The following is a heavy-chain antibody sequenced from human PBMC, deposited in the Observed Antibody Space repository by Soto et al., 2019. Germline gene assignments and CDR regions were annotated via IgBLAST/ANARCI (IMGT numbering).Heavy chain of an antibody. V-gene: IGHV3-23*01. CDR3: AKDDLPAKVTTVTAPDY. CDR2: ISGSGGST. Sequence: EVQLLESGGGLVQPGGSLRLSCAASGFTFSSYAMSWVRQAPGKGLEWVSAISGSGGSTYYADSVKGRFTISRDNSKNTLYLQMNSLRADDTAVYSCAKDDLPAKVTTVTAPDYWGQGTLVTVSS. J-gene: IGHJ4*02. D-gene: IGHD4-17*01. CDR1: GFTFSSYA.